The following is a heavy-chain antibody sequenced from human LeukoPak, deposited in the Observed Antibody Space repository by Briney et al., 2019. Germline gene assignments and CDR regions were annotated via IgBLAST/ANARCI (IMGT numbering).Heavy chain of an antibody. Sequence: SETLSLTCTVSGGSISHYYWNWIRQPPGKGLEWIGYIYYSGSTNYNPSLKSRVTISLDTSKNQFSLRLSSVTTADTAVYFCARGVGIAAAGKFDYWGQGTLVTVSS. D-gene: IGHD6-13*01. CDR1: GGSISHYY. J-gene: IGHJ4*02. V-gene: IGHV4-59*01. CDR3: ARGVGIAAAGKFDY. CDR2: IYYSGST.